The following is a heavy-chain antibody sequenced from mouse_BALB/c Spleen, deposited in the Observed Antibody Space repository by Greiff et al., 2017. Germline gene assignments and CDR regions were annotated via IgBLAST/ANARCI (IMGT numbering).Heavy chain of an antibody. J-gene: IGHJ2*01. CDR1: GYTFTSYW. Sequence: VQLQESGAELAKPGASVKMSCKASGYTFTSYWMHWVKQRPGQGLEWIGYINPSTGYTEYNQKFKDKATLTADKSSSTAYMQLSSLTSEDSAVYYCARDYDGYYWGQGTTLTVSS. CDR2: INPSTGYT. CDR3: ARDYDGYY. V-gene: IGHV1-7*01. D-gene: IGHD2-3*01.